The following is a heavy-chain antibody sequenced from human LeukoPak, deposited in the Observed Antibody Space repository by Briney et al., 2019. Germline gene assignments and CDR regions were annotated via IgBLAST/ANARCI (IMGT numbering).Heavy chain of an antibody. CDR1: GYTFTSYD. D-gene: IGHD5-12*01. Sequence: ASVKVSCKASGYTFTSYDINWVRQATGQGLEWMGWMNPNSGNTGYAQKFQGRVTMTRNTSISTAYMELSSLRSEDTAVYYCARGGATIRGAALDYWGQGTLVTVSS. V-gene: IGHV1-8*01. CDR3: ARGGATIRGAALDY. CDR2: MNPNSGNT. J-gene: IGHJ4*02.